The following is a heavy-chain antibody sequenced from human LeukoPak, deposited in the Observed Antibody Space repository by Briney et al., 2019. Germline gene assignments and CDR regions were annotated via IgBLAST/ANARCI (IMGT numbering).Heavy chain of an antibody. CDR2: INTNTGNP. CDR1: GYTFTSYA. V-gene: IGHV7-4-1*02. Sequence: ASVKVSCKASGYTFTSYAMNWVRQAPGQGLEWMGWINTNTGNPTYAQGFTGRFVFSLDTSVSTAYLQISSLKAEDTAVYYCARDLDIVVVPADPTWFDPWGQGTLVTVSS. J-gene: IGHJ5*02. CDR3: ARDLDIVVVPADPTWFDP. D-gene: IGHD2-2*03.